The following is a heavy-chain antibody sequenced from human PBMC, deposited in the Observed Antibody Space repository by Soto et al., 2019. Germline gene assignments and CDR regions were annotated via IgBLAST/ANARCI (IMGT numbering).Heavy chain of an antibody. D-gene: IGHD1-26*01. CDR1: GFTFSTYW. CDR3: VRDDIGVGIEY. Sequence: EVQLVESGGGLVQPGGSLRLSCAASGFTFSTYWMHWVRQAPGKGLMWVSHINNDGSDTTYADSVKGRFTISRDNAKNTVYLQMNSLRAEDTAVYYCVRDDIGVGIEYWGLGTLVTVSS. V-gene: IGHV3-74*03. CDR2: INNDGSDT. J-gene: IGHJ4*02.